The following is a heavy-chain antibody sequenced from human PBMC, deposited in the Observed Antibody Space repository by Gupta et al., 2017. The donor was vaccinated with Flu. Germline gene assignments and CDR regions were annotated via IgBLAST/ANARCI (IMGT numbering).Heavy chain of an antibody. CDR2: VFYSGTI. J-gene: IGHJ2*01. V-gene: IGHV4-39*01. D-gene: IGHD6-13*01. CDR1: GGSINTNDYY. Sequence: QLQLQESGPGLVKASETLSLTCTVSGGSINTNDYYWAWIRQPPGKGLEWIGNVFYSGTIYFNPSLMSRVTMSVDISQNQFSLNLRSVTDADTAVYYCARHSQQQPPWYFDLWAVAPWSLSPQ. CDR3: ARHSQQQPPWYFDL.